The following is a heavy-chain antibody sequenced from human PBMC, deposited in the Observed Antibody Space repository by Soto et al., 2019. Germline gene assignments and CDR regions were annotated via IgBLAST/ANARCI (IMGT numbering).Heavy chain of an antibody. CDR3: ARAPMELLLGGNGYHRDRMAV. CDR1: GGSISSYY. J-gene: IGHJ6*02. D-gene: IGHD1-7*01. Sequence: SETLSLTCTVSGGSISSYYWSWIRQPPGKGLEWIGYIYYSGSTNYNPSLKSRVTISVDTSKNQFSLKLSSVTAADTAVYYCARAPMELLLGGNGYHRDRMAVWARRSTVPVS. V-gene: IGHV4-59*01. CDR2: IYYSGST.